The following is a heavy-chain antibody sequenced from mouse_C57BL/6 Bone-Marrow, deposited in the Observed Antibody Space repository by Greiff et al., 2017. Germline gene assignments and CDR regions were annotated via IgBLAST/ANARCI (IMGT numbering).Heavy chain of an antibody. D-gene: IGHD2-5*01. CDR1: GFTFSSYA. Sequence: DVKLVESGGGLVKPGGSLKLSCAASGFTFSSYAMSWVRQTPEKRLEWVATISDGGSYTYYPDNVKGRFTISRDNAKNNLYLQMSHLKSEDTAMYYGARDRSNYHYYYAMDYWGQGTSVTVSS. CDR2: ISDGGSYT. V-gene: IGHV5-4*01. CDR3: ARDRSNYHYYYAMDY. J-gene: IGHJ4*01.